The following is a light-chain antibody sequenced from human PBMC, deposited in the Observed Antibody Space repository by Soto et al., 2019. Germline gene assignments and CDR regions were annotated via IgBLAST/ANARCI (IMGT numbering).Light chain of an antibody. CDR3: QQYVSSAPYT. Sequence: EIVLTQSPGTLSLSPGEKATLSSRASQRVSSSNLAWNQQKPGQAPRLFIFVASSRTTGIPDRFSGSGSGTYFTLSISRLEPEDFTVYYCQQYVSSAPYTFGQGTKLEIK. J-gene: IGKJ2*01. V-gene: IGKV3-20*01. CDR2: VAS. CDR1: QRVSSSN.